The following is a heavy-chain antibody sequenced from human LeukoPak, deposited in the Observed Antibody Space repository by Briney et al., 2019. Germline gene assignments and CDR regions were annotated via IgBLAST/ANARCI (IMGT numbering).Heavy chain of an antibody. D-gene: IGHD6-19*01. J-gene: IGHJ4*02. V-gene: IGHV3-30-3*01. Sequence: GGSLGLSWAAPGFTFRSFAMHWARQAPGRGLEWVAVISYDGSNKYSADSVKGRFTISRDNSKNTLYLQMNSLGAGDTAVYYCASPGYSSGWYYFDYWGQGTLVTVSS. CDR2: ISYDGSNK. CDR1: GFTFRSFA. CDR3: ASPGYSSGWYYFDY.